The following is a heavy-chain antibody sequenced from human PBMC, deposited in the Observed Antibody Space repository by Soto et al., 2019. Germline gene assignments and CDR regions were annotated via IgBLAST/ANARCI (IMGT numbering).Heavy chain of an antibody. V-gene: IGHV1-58*02. CDR1: GFTFTSSA. D-gene: IGHD3-10*01. CDR2: IVVGSGNT. CDR3: ARDQRVRGVSSWFDP. J-gene: IGHJ5*02. Sequence: GASVKVSCKASGFTFTSSAMQWVRQARGQRLEWIGWIVVGSGNTNYAQKFQERVTITRDMSTSTAYMELSSLRSEDTAVYYCARDQRVRGVSSWFDPWGQGTLVTVSS.